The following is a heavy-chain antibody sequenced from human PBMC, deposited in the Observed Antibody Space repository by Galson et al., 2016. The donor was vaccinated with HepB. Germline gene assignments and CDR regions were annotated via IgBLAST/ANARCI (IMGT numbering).Heavy chain of an antibody. V-gene: IGHV1-46*01. CDR1: GYTFTSYY. CDR2: INPSGGST. CDR3: AREGVEARWFDP. D-gene: IGHD2-15*01. J-gene: IGHJ5*02. Sequence: SVKVSCKASGYTFTSYYMHWVRQAPGQGLEWMGIINPSGGSTRYAEKFQGRVTMTRDTSTCTVYMEFSSLTSEDTAVYYCAREGVEARWFDPGGQGTLVTVSS.